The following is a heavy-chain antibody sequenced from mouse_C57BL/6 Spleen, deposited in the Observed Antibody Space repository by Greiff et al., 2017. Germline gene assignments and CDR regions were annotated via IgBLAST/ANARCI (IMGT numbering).Heavy chain of an antibody. CDR2: ISSGGSYT. J-gene: IGHJ2*01. V-gene: IGHV5-6*01. CDR3: AGLTGGPSYFDY. CDR1: GFTFSSYG. Sequence: EVKLVESGGDLVKPGGSLKLSCAASGFTFSSYGMSWVRQTPDKRLEWVATISSGGSYTYYPDNMKGRITISRDNAKNTLYLQMSSLKSEDTAMYYCAGLTGGPSYFDYWGQGTTLTVSS.